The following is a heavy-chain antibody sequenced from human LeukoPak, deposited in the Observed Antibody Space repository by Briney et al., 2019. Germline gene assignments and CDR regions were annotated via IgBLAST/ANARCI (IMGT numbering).Heavy chain of an antibody. CDR2: IRYDGSNK. Sequence: GGSLRLSCAVSGFTFSSYGMHWVRQAPGKGLEWVAFIRYDGSNKYYADSVKGRFTISRDNSKNTLYLQMNSLRAEDTAVYYCAKDLYPDYFNYGMDVWGQGTTVTVSS. D-gene: IGHD2/OR15-2a*01. CDR1: GFTFSSYG. CDR3: AKDLYPDYFNYGMDV. J-gene: IGHJ6*02. V-gene: IGHV3-30*02.